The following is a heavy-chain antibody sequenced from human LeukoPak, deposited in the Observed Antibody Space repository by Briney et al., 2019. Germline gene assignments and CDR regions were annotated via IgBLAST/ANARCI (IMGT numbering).Heavy chain of an antibody. Sequence: SETLSLTCTVSGGSISSYHWSWIRQPPGKGLEWIGYIYYSGSTNYNPSLKSRVTISVDTSKNQFSLKLSSVTAADTAVYYCAREVSVGAIDYWGQGTLVTVSS. V-gene: IGHV4-59*01. D-gene: IGHD1-26*01. CDR1: GGSISSYH. J-gene: IGHJ4*02. CDR2: IYYSGST. CDR3: AREVSVGAIDY.